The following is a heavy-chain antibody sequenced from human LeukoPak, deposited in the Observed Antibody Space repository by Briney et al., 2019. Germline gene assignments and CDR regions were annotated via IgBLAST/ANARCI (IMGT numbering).Heavy chain of an antibody. D-gene: IGHD5-18*01. Sequence: HSGGSLRLSCAASGFTFSSYEMNWVRQAPGKGLEWVSYISSSGSTIYYADSVKGRFTISRDNAKNSLYLQMNSLRAEDTAVYYCASNPSGTAMAGYYYGMDVWGQRTTVTVSS. CDR3: ASNPSGTAMAGYYYGMDV. CDR1: GFTFSSYE. V-gene: IGHV3-48*03. CDR2: ISSSGSTI. J-gene: IGHJ6*02.